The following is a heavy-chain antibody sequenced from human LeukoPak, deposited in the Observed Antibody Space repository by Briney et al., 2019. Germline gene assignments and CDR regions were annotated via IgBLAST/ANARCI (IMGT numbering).Heavy chain of an antibody. Sequence: ASVKVSCKASGYTFTSYGISSGRQAPGQRVEWMGWISAYNGNTNYAQKLQGRVNMTTDTSTSTAYMELRGLRPDDTAVYYCARDSYCGGDCYSGRNFDYWGQGTLVTVSS. D-gene: IGHD2-21*01. CDR1: GYTFTSYG. CDR3: ARDSYCGGDCYSGRNFDY. V-gene: IGHV1-18*01. CDR2: ISAYNGNT. J-gene: IGHJ4*02.